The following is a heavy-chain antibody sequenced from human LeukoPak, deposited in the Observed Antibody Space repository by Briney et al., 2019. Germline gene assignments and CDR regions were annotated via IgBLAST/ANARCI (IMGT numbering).Heavy chain of an antibody. CDR3: ARVTQLVLEY. CDR1: GGSISSYY. D-gene: IGHD6-13*01. Sequence: PSETLSLTCTVSGGSISSYYWSWIRQPPGKGLEWIGYIYYSGSTNYNPSLKSRVTILVGMSKNQFSLMLRSVTAADTAVYYCARVTQLVLEYWGQGTLVTVSS. CDR2: IYYSGST. J-gene: IGHJ4*02. V-gene: IGHV4-59*01.